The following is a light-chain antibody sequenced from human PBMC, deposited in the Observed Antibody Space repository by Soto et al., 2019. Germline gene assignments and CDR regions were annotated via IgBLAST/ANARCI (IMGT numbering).Light chain of an antibody. J-gene: IGKJ1*01. V-gene: IGKV1-5*01. CDR3: RQYDSEST. Sequence: DIQMTQSPSSLSASVGDRVTITCRASQTISNWLAWYQQKPGKAPKVLIHDASRLESGVPSRFSGSGSGTEFTLTINNLQPDDSAIYYCRQYDSESTFGQGTKVDIK. CDR1: QTISNW. CDR2: DAS.